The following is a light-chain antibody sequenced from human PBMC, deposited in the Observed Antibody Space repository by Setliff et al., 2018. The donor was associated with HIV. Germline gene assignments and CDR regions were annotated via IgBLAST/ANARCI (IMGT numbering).Light chain of an antibody. CDR1: NIGRRS. J-gene: IGLJ1*01. CDR2: YDS. CDR3: QVWDTSSDPLYV. Sequence: SYALTQPPSVSVAPGMTATIPCGGDNIGRRSVHWYQQKPGQAPVLVLHYDSDRPSGIPERFSGSKSGNTATLSISRVEGGDEADYYCQVWDTSSDPLYVFGTGTKVTVL. V-gene: IGLV3-21*04.